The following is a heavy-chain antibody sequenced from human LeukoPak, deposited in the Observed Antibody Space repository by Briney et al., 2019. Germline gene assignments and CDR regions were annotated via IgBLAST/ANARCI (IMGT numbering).Heavy chain of an antibody. CDR3: ARGPWGGDY. V-gene: IGHV1-69*13. CDR2: IIPIFGTA. Sequence: GASVKVSCKASGGTFNSYAISWVRQAPGQGLEWMGGIIPIFGTANYAQKFQGRVTITADESTSTAYMELSSLRSDDTAVYYCARGPWGGDYWGQGTLVTVSS. J-gene: IGHJ4*02. CDR1: GGTFNSYA. D-gene: IGHD7-27*01.